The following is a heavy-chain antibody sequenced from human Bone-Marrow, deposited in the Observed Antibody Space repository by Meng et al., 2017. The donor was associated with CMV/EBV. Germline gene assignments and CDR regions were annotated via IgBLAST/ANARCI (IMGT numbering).Heavy chain of an antibody. V-gene: IGHV1-69*10. D-gene: IGHD3-22*01. CDR1: GGTFSSYA. CDR2: IIPILGIA. CDR3: ARDYYDSSGYSHY. J-gene: IGHJ4*02. Sequence: SVKVSCKASGGTFSSYAISWVRQAPGQGLEWMGGIIPILGIANYAQKLQGRVTMTTDTSTSTAYMELRSLRSDDTAVYYCARDYYDSSGYSHYWGQGTLVTVSS.